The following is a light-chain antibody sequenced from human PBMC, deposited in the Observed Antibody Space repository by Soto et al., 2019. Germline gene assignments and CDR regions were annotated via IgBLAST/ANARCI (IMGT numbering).Light chain of an antibody. J-gene: IGKJ5*01. Sequence: EIGMTQSPATLSVSPGERATLSFRASQSVASNLAWYQQKPGQAPRLLIYGASTRATDIPARFSGSGSGTAFTLTISSLQPEDVAVHYCQQYNRWPPITFGQGTRLEIK. V-gene: IGKV3-15*01. CDR1: QSVASN. CDR3: QQYNRWPPIT. CDR2: GAS.